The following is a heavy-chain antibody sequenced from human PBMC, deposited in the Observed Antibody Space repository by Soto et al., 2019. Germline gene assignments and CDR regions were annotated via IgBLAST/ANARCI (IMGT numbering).Heavy chain of an antibody. CDR1: GFTFSSYW. CDR3: ARDSGVGYCSGGSCNYYYGMDV. J-gene: IGHJ6*02. V-gene: IGHV3-7*01. Sequence: GGSLRLSCAASGFTFSSYWMSWVRQAPGKGLEWVANIKQDGSEKYYGDSVKGRFTISRDNAKNSLYLQMNSLRAEDTAVYYCARDSGVGYCSGGSCNYYYGMDVWGQGTTVAVS. CDR2: IKQDGSEK. D-gene: IGHD2-15*01.